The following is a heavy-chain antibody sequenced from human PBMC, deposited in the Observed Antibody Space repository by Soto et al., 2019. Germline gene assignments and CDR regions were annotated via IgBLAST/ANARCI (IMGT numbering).Heavy chain of an antibody. Sequence: SETLSLTCAVYGGSFSGYYWSWIRQPPGKGLEWIGEINHSGSTNYNPSLKSRVTISVDTSKNQFSLKLSSVTAADTAVYYCARAGYCSSTSCPNLIYYYYYYMDVWGKGTTVTVSS. CDR2: INHSGST. V-gene: IGHV4-34*01. D-gene: IGHD2-2*01. CDR1: GGSFSGYY. J-gene: IGHJ6*03. CDR3: ARAGYCSSTSCPNLIYYYYYYMDV.